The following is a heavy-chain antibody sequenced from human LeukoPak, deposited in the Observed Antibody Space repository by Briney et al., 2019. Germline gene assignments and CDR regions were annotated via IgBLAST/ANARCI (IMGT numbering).Heavy chain of an antibody. D-gene: IGHD5-18*01. J-gene: IGHJ4*02. CDR2: IIPIFGTA. Sequence: ASVKVSCKASGYTFTSYGISWVRQAPGQGLEWMGGIIPIFGTANYAQKFQGRVTITADESTSTAYMELSSLRSEDTAVYYCARDGYSYGPGAYWGQGTLVAVSS. V-gene: IGHV1-69*13. CDR3: ARDGYSYGPGAY. CDR1: GYTFTSYG.